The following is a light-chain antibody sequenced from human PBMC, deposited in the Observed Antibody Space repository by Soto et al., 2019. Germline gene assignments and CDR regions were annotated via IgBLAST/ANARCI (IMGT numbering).Light chain of an antibody. V-gene: IGLV2-14*03. CDR2: DVN. CDR3: TSDTCSAPFYV. CDR1: TTNVDGYDY. J-gene: IGLJ1*01. Sequence: QSALTQPASVSGTPGQSLTISCTGATTNVDGYDYVSWYQQHPGQAPKLMIFDVNNRPSGVSGRFSGSKSGDTASLTISGLQAEDDGDYYCTSDTCSAPFYVFGSGTKVTVL.